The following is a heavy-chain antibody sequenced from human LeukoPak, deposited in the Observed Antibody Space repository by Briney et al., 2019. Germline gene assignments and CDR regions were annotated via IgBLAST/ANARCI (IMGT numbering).Heavy chain of an antibody. V-gene: IGHV1-69*05. D-gene: IGHD6-6*01. CDR1: GGTFSSYA. J-gene: IGHJ4*02. CDR3: ASSYSSSNYFDY. Sequence: ASVKVSCKASGGTFSSYAISWVRQAPGQGLEWMGGIIPIFGTANYEQKFQGRVTITTDESTSTAYMELSSLRSEDTAVYYCASSYSSSNYFDYWGQGTLVTVSS. CDR2: IIPIFGTA.